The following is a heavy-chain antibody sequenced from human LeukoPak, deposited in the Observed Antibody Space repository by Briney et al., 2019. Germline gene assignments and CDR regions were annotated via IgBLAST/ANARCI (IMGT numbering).Heavy chain of an antibody. CDR2: ISSNGGST. J-gene: IGHJ4*02. V-gene: IGHV3-64*01. CDR1: GFTFSSYA. Sequence: GGSLRLSCAASGFTFSSYAMHWVRQAPGKGLEYVSAISSNGGSTYYANSVKGRFTISRDNSKNTLYLQMGSLRAEDMAVYYCARTLNVDWSYFDYWGQGTLVTVSS. D-gene: IGHD3-9*01. CDR3: ARTLNVDWSYFDY.